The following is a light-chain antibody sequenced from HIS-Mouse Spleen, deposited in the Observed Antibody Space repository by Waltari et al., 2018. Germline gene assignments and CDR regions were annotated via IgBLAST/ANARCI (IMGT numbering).Light chain of an antibody. V-gene: IGLV2-11*01. J-gene: IGLJ1*01. Sequence: QSALTQPRSVSGSPGQSVTISCTGTSSDFGGYNYVPWYQQHPGKPPKLMIYDFSRRPSGVPDRFSGSKSGNTASLTISGLQAEDEADYYCCSYAGSYTYVFGTGTKVTVL. CDR1: SSDFGGYNY. CDR2: DFS. CDR3: CSYAGSYTYV.